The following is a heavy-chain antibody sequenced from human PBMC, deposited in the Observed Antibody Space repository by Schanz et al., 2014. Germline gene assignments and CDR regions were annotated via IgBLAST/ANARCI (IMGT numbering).Heavy chain of an antibody. CDR1: GFTFSSYA. Sequence: EVQLLESGGGLVQPGGSLRLSCAASGFTFSSYAMSWVRQARGKGLEWVSAMNESHSTIYYADSVRGRFTISRDNAENTLFLQMNSLRAEDTAVYYCARDVRLDRRGNWFDPWGQGTLVTVSS. J-gene: IGHJ5*02. V-gene: IGHV3-23*01. CDR3: ARDVRLDRRGNWFDP. D-gene: IGHD1-1*01. CDR2: MNESHSTI.